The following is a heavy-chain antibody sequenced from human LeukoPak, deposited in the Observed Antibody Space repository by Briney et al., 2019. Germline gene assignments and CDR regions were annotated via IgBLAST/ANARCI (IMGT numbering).Heavy chain of an antibody. J-gene: IGHJ5*02. D-gene: IGHD3-10*01. Sequence: PGRSLRLSCAASGFTFSSYAMSWVRQAPGKGLEWVLAISGSGGSTYYADSVKGRFTISRDNSKNTLYLQMNSLRAEDTAVYYCAKGSLQVVRGVIMDPWGQGTLVTVSS. V-gene: IGHV3-23*01. CDR2: ISGSGGST. CDR1: GFTFSSYA. CDR3: AKGSLQVVRGVIMDP.